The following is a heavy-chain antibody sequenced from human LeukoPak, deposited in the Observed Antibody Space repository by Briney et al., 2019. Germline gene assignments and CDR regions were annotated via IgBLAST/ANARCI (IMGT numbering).Heavy chain of an antibody. CDR2: ISYDGSNK. D-gene: IGHD3-9*01. Sequence: PGGSLRLSCAASGFTFSSYGMHWVRQAPGKGPEWVAVISYDGSNKYYADSVKGRFTISRDNSKNTLYLQMNSLRAEDTAVYYCAKKVRSSSTYYDILTIDYWGQGTLVTVSS. V-gene: IGHV3-30*18. J-gene: IGHJ4*02. CDR1: GFTFSSYG. CDR3: AKKVRSSSTYYDILTIDY.